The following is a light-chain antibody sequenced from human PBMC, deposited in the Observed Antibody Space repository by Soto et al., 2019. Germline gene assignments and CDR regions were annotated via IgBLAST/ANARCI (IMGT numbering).Light chain of an antibody. CDR1: QSISSW. CDR3: QPYNNWPLT. CDR2: QAS. V-gene: IGKV1-5*03. Sequence: DIHMTQSPSTLSASLGDRVTITCRASQSISSWLAWYQQKPGKAPKLLIYQASSLQSGVPSRFSGSRSGAEFTLTINSLQSEDFAVYYCQPYNNWPLTFGGGTKVDIK. J-gene: IGKJ4*01.